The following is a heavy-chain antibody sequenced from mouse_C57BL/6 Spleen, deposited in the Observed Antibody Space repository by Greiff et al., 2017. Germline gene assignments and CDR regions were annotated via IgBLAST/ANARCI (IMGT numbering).Heavy chain of an antibody. CDR1: GFTFSSYA. D-gene: IGHD4-1*01. J-gene: IGHJ2*01. Sequence: EVNVVESGGGLVKPGGSLKLSCAASGFTFSSYAMSWVRQTPEKRLEWVATISDGGSYTYYPENVKGRFTISRDNAKNNLYLQMSHLKSEDTAMYYCARDGNWGFDYWGQGTTLTVSS. CDR2: ISDGGSYT. CDR3: ARDGNWGFDY. V-gene: IGHV5-4*01.